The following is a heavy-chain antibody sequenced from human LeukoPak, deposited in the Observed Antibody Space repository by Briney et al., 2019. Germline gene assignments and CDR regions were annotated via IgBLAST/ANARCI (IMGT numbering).Heavy chain of an antibody. Sequence: GGSLRLSCAASGFTFSSYGMHWVRQAPGKGLEWVAVISYDGSNKYYADSVKGRFTISRDNSKNTLYLQMNSLRAEDTAVYYCAKDPEYGDYEFWGQGTLVTVSS. CDR2: ISYDGSNK. CDR3: AKDPEYGDYEF. V-gene: IGHV3-30*18. J-gene: IGHJ4*02. CDR1: GFTFSSYG. D-gene: IGHD4-17*01.